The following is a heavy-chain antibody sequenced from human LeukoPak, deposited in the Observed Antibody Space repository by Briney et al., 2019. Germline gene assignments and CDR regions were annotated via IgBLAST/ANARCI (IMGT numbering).Heavy chain of an antibody. J-gene: IGHJ4*02. CDR1: GASINSSGYY. CDR3: VRGMRSGGNSPWDS. D-gene: IGHD4-23*01. CDR2: IFYNGNT. Sequence: SETLSLTCTVSGASINSSGYYWSWICQHPVKGLEWIGYIFYNGNTYYNPSVKSRVTISGDTSKNRFSLNLRSVTAADTAMYYCVRGMRSGGNSPWDSWGQGTLVTVSS. V-gene: IGHV4-31*03.